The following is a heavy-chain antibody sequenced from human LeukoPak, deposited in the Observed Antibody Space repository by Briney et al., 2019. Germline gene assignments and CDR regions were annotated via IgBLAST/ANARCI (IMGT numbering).Heavy chain of an antibody. J-gene: IGHJ4*02. CDR3: ARRLAAAGYLPDH. V-gene: IGHV1-69*04. CDR2: IIPILGIA. CDR1: GGTFSSYA. Sequence: SVKVSCKASGGTFSSYAISWVRQAPGQGLEWMGRIIPILGIANYAQKFQGRVTMTRNTSISTAYMELSSLRSEDTAVYYCARRLAAAGYLPDHWGPGTLVTVSS. D-gene: IGHD6-13*01.